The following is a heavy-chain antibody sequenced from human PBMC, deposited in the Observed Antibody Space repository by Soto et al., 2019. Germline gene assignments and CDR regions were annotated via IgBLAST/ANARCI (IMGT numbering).Heavy chain of an antibody. CDR2: IFYNGTA. D-gene: IGHD6-19*01. CDR1: GGSVSSGSFH. J-gene: IGHJ4*02. CDR3: ARIGGWYDIDF. Sequence: TLSLTCSVSGGSVSSGSFHWSWIRQPPGKGLQFIGSIFYNGTANYSPSLKNRVSISIDTSQSQFFLQLISVAAADTAVYYCARIGGWYDIDFWGQGSLVTVSS. V-gene: IGHV4-61*01.